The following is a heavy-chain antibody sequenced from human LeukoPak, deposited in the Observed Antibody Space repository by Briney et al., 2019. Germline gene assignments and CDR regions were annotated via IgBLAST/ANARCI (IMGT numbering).Heavy chain of an antibody. CDR2: FDPEDGET. D-gene: IGHD5-24*01. CDR3: ATLISGRYRDGYNFFDY. CDR1: GYTLTELS. J-gene: IGHJ4*02. V-gene: IGHV1-24*01. Sequence: ASVKVSCKASGYTLTELSMHWVRQAPGKGLEWMGGFDPEDGETIYAQKFQGRVTMTEDTSTDTAYMELSSLRSEDTAVYYCATLISGRYRDGYNFFDYWGQGTLVTVSS.